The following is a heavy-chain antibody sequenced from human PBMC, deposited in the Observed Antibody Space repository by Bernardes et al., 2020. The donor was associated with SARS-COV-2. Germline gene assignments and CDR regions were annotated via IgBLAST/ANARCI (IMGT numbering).Heavy chain of an antibody. D-gene: IGHD2-15*01. CDR3: ARAPRYCSVGTCSGGFDI. Sequence: GGSLRLSCAASGFTFSNYGMHWVRQAPGKGLEWVAVIWYDGINKYFVDSVKGRFTISRDSSKNTVYLQMNSLRDEDTAVYHCARAPRYCSVGTCSGGFDIWGHGTMVTVSS. CDR2: IWYDGINK. V-gene: IGHV3-33*08. J-gene: IGHJ3*02. CDR1: GFTFSNYG.